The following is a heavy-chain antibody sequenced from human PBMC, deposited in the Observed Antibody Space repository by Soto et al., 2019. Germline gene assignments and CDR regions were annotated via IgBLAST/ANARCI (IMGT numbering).Heavy chain of an antibody. J-gene: IGHJ6*02. D-gene: IGHD3-16*01. V-gene: IGHV3-30*01. CDR3: AGHGGAGGAEYYYYGMDV. Sequence: DSAEGRFTISRDNSKNTLFLQMNSLRVEDTAVYYCAGHGGAGGAEYYYYGMDVWGQGTTVTVSS.